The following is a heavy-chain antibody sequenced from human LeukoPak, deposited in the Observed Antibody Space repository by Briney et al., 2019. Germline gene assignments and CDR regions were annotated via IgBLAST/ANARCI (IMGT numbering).Heavy chain of an antibody. CDR2: IKQDGSEK. J-gene: IGHJ6*02. V-gene: IGHV3-7*01. D-gene: IGHD2-2*01. Sequence: GGSLRLSCAASGFTFSSYWMSWVHQAPGKGLEWVANIKQDGSEKYYVDSVKGRFTISRDNAKNSLYLQMNSLRAEDTAVYYCARVDGCSSTSCFLLRGYYGMDVWGQGTTVTVSS. CDR1: GFTFSSYW. CDR3: ARVDGCSSTSCFLLRGYYGMDV.